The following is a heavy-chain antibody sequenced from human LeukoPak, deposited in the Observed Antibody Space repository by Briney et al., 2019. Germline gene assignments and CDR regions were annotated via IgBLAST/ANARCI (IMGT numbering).Heavy chain of an antibody. J-gene: IGHJ6*03. Sequence: GGSLRLSCAASGFTLSSYWMTWVRQAPGKGLEWVANIKQDGSEKYYVDSVKGRFTISRDNAKNSLYLQMNSLRAEDTAVYYCATVRSNYYYYYMDVWGKGTTVTASS. CDR2: IKQDGSEK. CDR3: ATVRSNYYYYYMDV. CDR1: GFTLSSYW. D-gene: IGHD1-14*01. V-gene: IGHV3-7*01.